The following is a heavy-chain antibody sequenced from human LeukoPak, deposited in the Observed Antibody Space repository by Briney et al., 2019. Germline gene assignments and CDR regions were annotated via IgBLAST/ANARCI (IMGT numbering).Heavy chain of an antibody. CDR1: GFTFSSYS. V-gene: IGHV3-48*01. CDR3: ARDDGGLDEEDY. CDR2: ISSSSTI. D-gene: IGHD3-16*01. J-gene: IGHJ4*02. Sequence: QSGGSLRLSCAASGFTFSSYSMNWVRQAPGKGLEWVSYISSSSTIYYADSVKGRFTISRDNAKNSLYLQMNSLRAEDTAVYYCARDDGGLDEEDYWGQGTLVTVSS.